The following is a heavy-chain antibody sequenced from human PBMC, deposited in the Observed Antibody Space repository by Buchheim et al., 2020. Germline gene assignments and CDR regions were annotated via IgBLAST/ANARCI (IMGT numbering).Heavy chain of an antibody. CDR1: GFTFNRHG. Sequence: QVHLVESGGGVVQPGRSLRLSCAASGFTFNRHGMHWVRQAPGKGLEWVAVISYDGSEKHYADSVKGRFTISRDNSKNTLFLPMDDPRAEDTALYYCAKDFAHYDTTGYYYLYYFDSWGQGTL. D-gene: IGHD3-22*01. CDR2: ISYDGSEK. CDR3: AKDFAHYDTTGYYYLYYFDS. V-gene: IGHV3-30*18. J-gene: IGHJ4*02.